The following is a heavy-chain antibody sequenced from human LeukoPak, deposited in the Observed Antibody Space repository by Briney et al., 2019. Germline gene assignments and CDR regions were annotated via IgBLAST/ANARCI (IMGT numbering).Heavy chain of an antibody. CDR1: GYTFTSYY. D-gene: IGHD6-6*01. J-gene: IGHJ3*02. CDR3: ARELAARLGIDAFDI. V-gene: IGHV1-46*01. Sequence: GASVKVSCKASGYTFTSYYMHWVRQAPGQGLEWMGIINPSGGSTSYAQKFQGRVTMTRDTSTSTVYMELSSLRSEDTAVYYCARELAARLGIDAFDIWGQGTMVTVSS. CDR2: INPSGGST.